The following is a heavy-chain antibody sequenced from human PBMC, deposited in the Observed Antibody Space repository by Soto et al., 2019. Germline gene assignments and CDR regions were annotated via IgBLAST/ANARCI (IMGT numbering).Heavy chain of an antibody. Sequence: GASVKVSCKASGGTFSSYAISWVRQAPGQGLEWMGGIIPIFGTANYAQKFQGRVTITADESTRTVNMELSSLRSEDTAIYYCATEENSHGGMDAWGQGTTVTVSS. CDR2: IIPIFGTA. CDR1: GGTFSSYA. CDR3: ATEENSHGGMDA. V-gene: IGHV1-69*13. J-gene: IGHJ6*02.